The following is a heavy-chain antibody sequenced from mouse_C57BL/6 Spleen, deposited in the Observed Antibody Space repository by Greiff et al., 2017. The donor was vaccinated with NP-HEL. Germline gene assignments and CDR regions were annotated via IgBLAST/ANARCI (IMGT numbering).Heavy chain of an antibody. D-gene: IGHD4-1*01. J-gene: IGHJ4*01. V-gene: IGHV5-6*01. Sequence: EVKLVESGGDLVKPGGSLKLSCAASGFTFSSYGMSCVRQTPDKRLEWVATISSGGSYTYYPDSVKGRFTISRDNAKNTLYLQMSSLKSEDTAMYYCARPLTGTRGAMDYWGQGTSVTVSS. CDR3: ARPLTGTRGAMDY. CDR2: ISSGGSYT. CDR1: GFTFSSYG.